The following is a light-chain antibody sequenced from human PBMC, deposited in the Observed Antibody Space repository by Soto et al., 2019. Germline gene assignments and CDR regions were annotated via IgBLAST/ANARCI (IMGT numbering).Light chain of an antibody. V-gene: IGKV1-39*01. CDR2: AAS. J-gene: IGKJ2*01. CDR3: QQSYSTPRT. Sequence: DIQMTQSTSSLSASVGDRVTITCRASQSISSYLNWYQQKPGKAPKLLIYAASGLKTGVPSRFSGSGSGTDFTLTISTLQPEYFATYYSQQSYSTPRTFGQGTKLDIK. CDR1: QSISSY.